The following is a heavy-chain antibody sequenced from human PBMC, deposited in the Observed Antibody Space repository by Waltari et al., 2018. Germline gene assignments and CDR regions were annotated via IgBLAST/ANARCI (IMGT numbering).Heavy chain of an antibody. V-gene: IGHV3-74*01. D-gene: IGHD3-10*01. CDR3: ARERRGYNWFDP. CDR1: GFTFSSYW. J-gene: IGHJ5*02. CDR2: ISGEGSST. Sequence: EVQLVESGGGLVQPGGSLRLSCAASGFTFSSYWMHWVRQAPGKGLVWVSRISGEGSSTSYADSVKGRFAISRDNAKNTLYLQMNSLRAEDTAVYYCARERRGYNWFDPWGQGTLVTVSS.